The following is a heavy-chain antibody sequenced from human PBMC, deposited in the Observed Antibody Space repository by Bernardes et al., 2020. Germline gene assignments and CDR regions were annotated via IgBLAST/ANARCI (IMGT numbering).Heavy chain of an antibody. CDR3: ARSAHLRRSYYYYYMDV. CDR1: GGTFSSYA. CDR2: IIPIFGTA. V-gene: IGHV1-69*13. Sequence: SVKVSCKASGGTFSSYAISWVRQAPGQGLEWMGGIIPIFGTANYAQKFQGRVTITADESTSTAYMELSSLRSEDTAVYYCARSAHLRRSYYYYYMDVWGKGTTVTVSS. J-gene: IGHJ6*03. D-gene: IGHD5-12*01.